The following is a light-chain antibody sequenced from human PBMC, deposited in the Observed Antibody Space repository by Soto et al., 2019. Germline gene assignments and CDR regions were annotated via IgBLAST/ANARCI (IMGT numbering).Light chain of an antibody. V-gene: IGKV1-9*01. CDR1: PAIASF. J-gene: IGKJ1*01. CDR3: QQLNGSPWT. Sequence: IQLTQSPSSLSASVGDRVTITCRASPAIASFLAWYQQKLGTAPKLLIYGASTLQSGVPSRFSGSRSGTDYTLTIASLQPEDFATYYCQQLNGSPWTFGQGTKVDIK. CDR2: GAS.